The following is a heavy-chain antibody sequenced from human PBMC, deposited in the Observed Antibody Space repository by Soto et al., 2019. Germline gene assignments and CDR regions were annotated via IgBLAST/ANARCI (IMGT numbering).Heavy chain of an antibody. J-gene: IGHJ4*01. CDR3: ARVKRGYSYGSIIDF. V-gene: IGHV4-59*01. Sequence: SETLSLTCTVSGDSIRNYYWSWIRQPPGKGLEYIGYIFYSGSTTYNPSLKSRVAMSVDTSRNQFALKLRSMTAADTATYYCARVKRGYSYGSIIDFWGRGTLVTVSS. CDR1: GDSIRNYY. CDR2: IFYSGST. D-gene: IGHD5-18*01.